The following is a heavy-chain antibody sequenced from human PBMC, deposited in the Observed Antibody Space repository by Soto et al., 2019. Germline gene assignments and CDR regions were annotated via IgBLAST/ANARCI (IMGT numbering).Heavy chain of an antibody. CDR3: AKVNTAMVISYYYGMDV. J-gene: IGHJ6*02. V-gene: IGHV3-23*01. D-gene: IGHD5-18*01. CDR2: ISRSGGDT. Sequence: GGSLRLSCAASGFTLRSYAMTWVRQAPGKGLEWVSGISRSGGDTYYADSVKGRFTMSRDNSKNTLYLQMTSLRAEDTAVYYCAKVNTAMVISYYYGMDVWGQGTTVTVSS. CDR1: GFTLRSYA.